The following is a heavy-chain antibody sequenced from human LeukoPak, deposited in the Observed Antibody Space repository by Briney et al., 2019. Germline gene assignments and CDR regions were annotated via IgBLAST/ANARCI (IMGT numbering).Heavy chain of an antibody. J-gene: IGHJ3*02. V-gene: IGHV3-33*01. CDR1: GFTFSSYG. CDR3: ARTSNGDSDGFDI. CDR2: IWYDGSNK. Sequence: GGPLRLSCAASGFTFSSYGMHWVRQAPGKGLEWVAVIWYDGSNKYYADSVKGRFTISRDNSKNALYLQTNSLRAGDTAVYYCARTSNGDSDGFDIWGQGTMVTVSS. D-gene: IGHD4-17*01.